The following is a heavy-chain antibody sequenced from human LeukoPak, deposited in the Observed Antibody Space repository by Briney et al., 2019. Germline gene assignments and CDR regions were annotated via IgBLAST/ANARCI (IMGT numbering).Heavy chain of an antibody. CDR1: GFTLSSNY. CDR2: FYSGGSI. J-gene: IGHJ6*03. CDR3: ARVPAKDYFYYMDV. Sequence: GGSLRLSCAASGFTLSSNYMSWVRQAPGKGLEWVSLFYSGGSIYYADSVKGRFTISRDSSKNTLYLQMNGLRAEDTAEYYCARVPAKDYFYYMDVWGNGTTVTVSS. V-gene: IGHV3-53*01.